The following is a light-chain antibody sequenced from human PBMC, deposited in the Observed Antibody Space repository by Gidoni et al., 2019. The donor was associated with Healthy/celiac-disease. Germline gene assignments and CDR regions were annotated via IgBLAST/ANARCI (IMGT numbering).Light chain of an antibody. CDR3: SSYTSNSTLYV. V-gene: IGLV2-14*01. J-gene: IGLJ1*01. Sequence: QSALTQPASVSGSPGQSITISSTGTNSDIGNYNYVSWYQQHPGKAPKLIIYDVSNRPSGISTRFSGSKSGITASLTISGLQAEDEADYFCSSYTSNSTLYVFGTGTKVTFL. CDR2: DVS. CDR1: NSDIGNYNY.